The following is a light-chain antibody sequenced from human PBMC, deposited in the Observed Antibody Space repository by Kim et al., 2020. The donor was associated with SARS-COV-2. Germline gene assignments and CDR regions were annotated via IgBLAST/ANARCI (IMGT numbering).Light chain of an antibody. J-gene: IGKJ4*01. CDR3: MQATHWPLT. CDR1: QSLGHSDGNTY. CDR2: KVS. V-gene: IGKV2-30*02. Sequence: PASKSCRSSQSLGHSDGNTYLNWLQQRPGQSPRRLIYKVSNRDSGVPDRFSGGGSGSDFTLKISRVEAEDVGVYYCMQATHWPLTFGGGTKVDIK.